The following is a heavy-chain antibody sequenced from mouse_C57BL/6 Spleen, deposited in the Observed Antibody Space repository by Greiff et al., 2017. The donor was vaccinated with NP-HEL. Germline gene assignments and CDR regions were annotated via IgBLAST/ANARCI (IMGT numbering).Heavy chain of an antibody. CDR3: ARCPVEVAVVAYAMDY. Sequence: EVQGVESGGGLVQPGGSLSLSCAASGFTFTDYYMSWVRQPPGKALEWLGFIRNKANGYTTEYSASVKGRFTISRDNSQSILYLQMKALRAEDSATYYGARCPVEVAVVAYAMDYWGQGTSVTVSS. D-gene: IGHD1-1*02. CDR1: GFTFTDYY. J-gene: IGHJ4*01. V-gene: IGHV7-3*01. CDR2: IRNKANGYTT.